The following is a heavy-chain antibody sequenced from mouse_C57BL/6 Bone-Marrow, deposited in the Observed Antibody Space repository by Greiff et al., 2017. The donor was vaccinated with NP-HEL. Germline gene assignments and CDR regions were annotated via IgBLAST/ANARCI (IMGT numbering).Heavy chain of an antibody. J-gene: IGHJ3*01. D-gene: IGHD1-1*02. CDR3: ARHYPWTFAY. Sequence: QVQLKQPGAELVKPGASVKLSCKASGYTFTSYWMHWVKQRPGQGLEWIGMIHPNSGSTNYNEKFKSKATLTVDKSSSTAYMQLSSLTSEDSAVYYCARHYPWTFAYWGQGTLVTVSA. CDR2: IHPNSGST. V-gene: IGHV1-64*01. CDR1: GYTFTSYW.